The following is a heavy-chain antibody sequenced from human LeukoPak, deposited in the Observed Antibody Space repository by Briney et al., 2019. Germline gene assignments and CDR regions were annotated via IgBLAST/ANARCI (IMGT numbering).Heavy chain of an antibody. CDR1: GASIIGYY. Sequence: SETLSLTCTVSGASIIGYYWSWIRQPAGKGLEWIGRIYSTGSADYCPSFKSRVTMSVDTSKNLLSLKLTSVTAADTAVYYCARNNNFVGTTNNDAFDIWGQGTMVTVS. CDR3: ARNNNFVGTTNNDAFDI. D-gene: IGHD1-26*01. V-gene: IGHV4-4*07. CDR2: IYSTGSA. J-gene: IGHJ3*02.